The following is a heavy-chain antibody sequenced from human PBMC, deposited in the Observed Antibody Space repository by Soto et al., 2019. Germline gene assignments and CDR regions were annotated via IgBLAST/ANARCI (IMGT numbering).Heavy chain of an antibody. D-gene: IGHD3-10*01. CDR1: GWSFSGYY. V-gene: IGHV4-34*01. J-gene: IGHJ5*02. CDR3: ARGNQYYYGSGSYYNNWFDH. CDR2: INHSGST. Sequence: XETLSLTCAVYGWSFSGYYWSWIRQPPGKGLDWIGEINHSGSTNYNPSLKGRVTISVDTSKNQFSLKLSSVTAADTAVYYCARGNQYYYGSGSYYNNWFDHWGQGTLVTVSS.